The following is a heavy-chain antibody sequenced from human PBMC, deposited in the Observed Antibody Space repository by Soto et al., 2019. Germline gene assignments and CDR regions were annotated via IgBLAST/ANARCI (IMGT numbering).Heavy chain of an antibody. V-gene: IGHV1-69*02. CDR1: GGTFSSYT. CDR3: ASLYCSSTSCYYPLYYYGMDV. D-gene: IGHD2-2*01. Sequence: SVKVSCKASGGTFSSYTISWVRQAPGQGLEWMGRIIPILGIANYAQKFQGRVTITADKSTSTAYMELSSLRSEDTAVYYCASLYCSSTSCYYPLYYYGMDVWGQGTTVTVSS. CDR2: IIPILGIA. J-gene: IGHJ6*02.